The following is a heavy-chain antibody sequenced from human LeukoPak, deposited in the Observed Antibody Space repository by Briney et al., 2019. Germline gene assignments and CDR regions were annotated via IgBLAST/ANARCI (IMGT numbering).Heavy chain of an antibody. V-gene: IGHV3-15*01. J-gene: IGHJ4*02. CDR3: STTLH. Sequence: SGGSLRLSCAASGFTFSSYWMSWVRQVPGKGLEWIGRIKSKTDNGTADYAAPVKGRFTISRDDLKNTLYLQMNILKTEDTAVYYCSTTLHWGQGTLVTVS. D-gene: IGHD2-15*01. CDR2: IKSKTDNGTA. CDR1: GFTFSSYW.